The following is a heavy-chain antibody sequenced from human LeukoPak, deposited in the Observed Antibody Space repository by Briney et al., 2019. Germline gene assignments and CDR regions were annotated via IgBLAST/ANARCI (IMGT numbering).Heavy chain of an antibody. CDR1: GFTFSSYS. CDR3: AKERREQSRDNYFDY. D-gene: IGHD1-26*01. J-gene: IGHJ4*02. Sequence: PGGSLRLSCAASGFTFSSYSMNWVRLAPGRGLEWVSVISGSGLTTFYADSVKGRFTISRDNSKNTLYLEMNSLRAEDTAVYYCAKERREQSRDNYFDYWGQGTLVTVSS. V-gene: IGHV3-23*01. CDR2: ISGSGLTT.